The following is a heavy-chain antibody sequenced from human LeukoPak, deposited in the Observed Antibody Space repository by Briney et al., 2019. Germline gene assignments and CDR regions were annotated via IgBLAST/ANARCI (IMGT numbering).Heavy chain of an antibody. CDR3: ARPEYYYDSSGYYVY. CDR1: GFTFSSYS. CDR2: ISSSSSYI. Sequence: GGSLRLSCAASGFTFSSYSMNWVRQAPGKGLEWVSSISSSSSYIYYADSVKGRFTISRDNAKNSLYLQMNSLRAEDTAVYYCARPEYYYDSSGYYVYWGQGTLVTVSS. D-gene: IGHD3-22*01. V-gene: IGHV3-21*04. J-gene: IGHJ4*02.